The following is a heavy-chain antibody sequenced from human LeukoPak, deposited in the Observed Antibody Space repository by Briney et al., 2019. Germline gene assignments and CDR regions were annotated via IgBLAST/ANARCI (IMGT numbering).Heavy chain of an antibody. CDR3: ARAGDSTKAGAFDI. CDR2: IGTAGDT. J-gene: IGHJ3*02. Sequence: GGSLRLSCAASGFTFSSYDMHWVRQATGKGLEWVSAIGTAGDTYYPGSVKGRFTISRENAKNSLYLQMNSLRAGDTAVYYCARAGDSTKAGAFDIWGQGTMVTVSS. CDR1: GFTFSSYD. V-gene: IGHV3-13*01. D-gene: IGHD2-2*01.